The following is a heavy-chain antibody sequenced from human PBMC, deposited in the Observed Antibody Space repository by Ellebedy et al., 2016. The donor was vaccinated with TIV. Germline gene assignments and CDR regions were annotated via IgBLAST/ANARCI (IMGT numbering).Heavy chain of an antibody. Sequence: AASVKVSCKASGYTFTDYYMHWVRQAPGQGLEWMGWIDPNSGDTNYAQKFQGRVTMTRDTSISTTYMDLSRLRSDDTAVYYCASAVMIPAPNHWGQGTLVTVSS. CDR1: GYTFTDYY. CDR3: ASAVMIPAPNH. CDR2: IDPNSGDT. D-gene: IGHD3-16*01. J-gene: IGHJ5*02. V-gene: IGHV1-2*02.